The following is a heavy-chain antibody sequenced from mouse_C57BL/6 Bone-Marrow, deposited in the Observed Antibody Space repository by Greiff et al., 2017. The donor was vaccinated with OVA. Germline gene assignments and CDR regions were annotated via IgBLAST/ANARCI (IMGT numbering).Heavy chain of an antibody. CDR3: TRPHYYGSSYEAY. J-gene: IGHJ3*01. Sequence: VQLQQSGAELVRPGASVTLSCKASGYTFTDYEMHWVKQTPVHGLEWIGAIDPETGGTAYNQKFKGKAILTADKSSSTAYMELRSLTSEDSAVYYCTRPHYYGSSYEAYWGQGTLVTVSA. CDR2: IDPETGGT. CDR1: GYTFTDYE. D-gene: IGHD1-1*01. V-gene: IGHV1-15*01.